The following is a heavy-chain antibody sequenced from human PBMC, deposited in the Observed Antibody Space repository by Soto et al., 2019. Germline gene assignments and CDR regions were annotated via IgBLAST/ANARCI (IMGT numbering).Heavy chain of an antibody. V-gene: IGHV4-59*08. CDR2: IYYSGST. Sequence: SVTLCVTCTVAGGSISSYCWSWIRQTPGKGLEWIGYIYYSGSTNYNPSLKSRVTISVDTSKNQFSLKLSSVTAADTAVYYCATATGYSYGYYYYYYMDVWGKGTTVTVSS. CDR1: GGSISSYC. D-gene: IGHD5-18*01. CDR3: ATATGYSYGYYYYYYMDV. J-gene: IGHJ6*03.